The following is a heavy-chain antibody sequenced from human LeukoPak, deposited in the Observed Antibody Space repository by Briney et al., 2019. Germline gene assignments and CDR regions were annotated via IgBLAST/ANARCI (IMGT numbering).Heavy chain of an antibody. CDR3: ASRVTAGPYFDY. CDR1: GGTFSSYA. D-gene: IGHD2-21*02. CDR2: IIPIFGTA. Sequence: ASVKVSCKASGGTFSSYAISWVRQAPGQGLELMGGIIPIFGTANYEQKFQGRVTITTDESTSTAYMELSSLRSEDTAVYYCASRVTAGPYFDYWGQGTLVTVSS. J-gene: IGHJ4*02. V-gene: IGHV1-69*05.